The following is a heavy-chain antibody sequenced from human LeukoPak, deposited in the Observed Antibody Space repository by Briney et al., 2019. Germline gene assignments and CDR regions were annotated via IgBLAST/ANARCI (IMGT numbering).Heavy chain of an antibody. CDR2: ISYIGGST. V-gene: IGHV3-64*01. Sequence: PGGSLRLSCAASGFTFSSYAMHWVRQAPGKGLEHVSAISYIGGSTYYGNSVKGRFTISRDNSKNTLYLQMGSLRAEDMAVYYCARVGGSLPDAFDIWGQGTMVLVSS. CDR3: ARVGGSLPDAFDI. J-gene: IGHJ3*02. CDR1: GFTFSSYA. D-gene: IGHD2-15*01.